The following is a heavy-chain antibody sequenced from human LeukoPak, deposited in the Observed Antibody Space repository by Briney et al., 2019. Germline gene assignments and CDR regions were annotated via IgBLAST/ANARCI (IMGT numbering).Heavy chain of an antibody. CDR2: ISWDSINI. J-gene: IGHJ6*04. Sequence: QAGGSLRLSCAASGFTFDDYAMHWVRHAPGKGLEWVSGISWDSINIGYADSVKGRFTISRDNAKNSLYLQINSLRAEDMALYYCAKDRGTNSGPSDWGKGTTVTVSS. V-gene: IGHV3-9*03. CDR3: AKDRGTNSGPSD. CDR1: GFTFDDYA. D-gene: IGHD2-2*01.